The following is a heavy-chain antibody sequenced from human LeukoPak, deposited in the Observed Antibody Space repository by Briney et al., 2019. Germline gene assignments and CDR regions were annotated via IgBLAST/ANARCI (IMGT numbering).Heavy chain of an antibody. CDR2: ISRNGRNT. J-gene: IGHJ4*02. CDR1: GFTLSNFA. V-gene: IGHV3-23*01. D-gene: IGHD3-16*01. Sequence: GGSLRLSCAASGFTLSNFAMSWVRQAPGKGLEWVSLISRNGRNTHYADSVKGRFTISRDTSKNTLFLEMNSLSVEDTALYYCVNDYDSTDFYEAYWGQGTLVTVSS. CDR3: VNDYDSTDFYEAY.